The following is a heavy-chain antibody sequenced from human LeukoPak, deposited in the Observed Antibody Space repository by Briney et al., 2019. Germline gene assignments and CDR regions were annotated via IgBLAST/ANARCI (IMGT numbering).Heavy chain of an antibody. CDR3: ARDYDYVWGSYRPPIDY. V-gene: IGHV3-21*01. J-gene: IGHJ4*02. D-gene: IGHD3-16*02. CDR2: ISSGSYV. CDR1: GFTFSSYS. Sequence: PGGSLRLSCAASGFTFSSYSMNWVRQAPGKGREWVSSISSGSYVYYADSVKGRFTTSRDNAKNSLYLQMNSLRAEDTAVYYCARDYDYVWGSYRPPIDYWGQGTLVTVSS.